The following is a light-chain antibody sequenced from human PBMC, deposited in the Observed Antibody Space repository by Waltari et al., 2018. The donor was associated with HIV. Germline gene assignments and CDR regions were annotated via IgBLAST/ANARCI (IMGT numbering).Light chain of an antibody. CDR3: GTWDNRLTTVV. CDR1: SSNVGARY. Sequence: QSVLTQPPSVSAAPGQKVTISCSGGSSNVGARYVSWYQQLPVTAPKLLIYDDDRGPSGIPDRFSGSKSGTSATLGITGLQTGDEADYYCGTWDNRLTTVVFGGGTKLTVL. CDR2: DDD. V-gene: IGLV1-51*01. J-gene: IGLJ2*01.